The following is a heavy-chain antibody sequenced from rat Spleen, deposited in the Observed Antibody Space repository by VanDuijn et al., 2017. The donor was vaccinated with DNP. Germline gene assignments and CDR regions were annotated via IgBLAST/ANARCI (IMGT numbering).Heavy chain of an antibody. CDR3: ATGTVVGDWFAY. CDR1: GFTFSDYT. J-gene: IGHJ3*01. CDR2: IIYDGSKT. Sequence: EVQLVESGGGLVQPGRSLKLSCVASGFTFSDYTIAWVRQAPKKGLEWVATIIYDGSKTYYRDSEKGRFTISRDNAKSTLYLQMDTLRSEDTSTYYCATGTVVGDWFAYWGQGTLVTVSS. V-gene: IGHV5S10*01. D-gene: IGHD1-1*01.